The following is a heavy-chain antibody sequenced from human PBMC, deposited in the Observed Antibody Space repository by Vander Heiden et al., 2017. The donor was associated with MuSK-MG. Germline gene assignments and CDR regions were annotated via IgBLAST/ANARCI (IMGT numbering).Heavy chain of an antibody. V-gene: IGHV4-31*03. CDR1: GGPISTGGNY. J-gene: IGHJ4*02. Sequence: HVQLQESGPGLVKPSQTLSLTCTVSGGPISTGGNYWSWIRKHPGKGLEWIGYIYYSGGSYYNPAVKGRVTISVDTSKNQFSLKLRSVTAADTAVYYCARWYYYDSSGNYFDYWGQGTLVTVSS. D-gene: IGHD3-22*01. CDR3: ARWYYYDSSGNYFDY. CDR2: IYYSGGS.